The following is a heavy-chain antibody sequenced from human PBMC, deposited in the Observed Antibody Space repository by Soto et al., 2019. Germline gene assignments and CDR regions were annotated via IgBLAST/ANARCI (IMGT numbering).Heavy chain of an antibody. D-gene: IGHD1-26*01. CDR3: ARVRGGGPFDD. V-gene: IGHV4-31*03. J-gene: IGHJ4*02. CDR2: FYSSRGT. Sequence: SETLSLTCTVSGGSISSGGYYWSWIRQHPGKGLEGIGYFYSSRGTDYYPSLKSRVTISVDTSKNQFSLKLTSVTAADTAVYYCARVRGGGPFDDWGQGTLVTVSS. CDR1: GGSISSGGYY.